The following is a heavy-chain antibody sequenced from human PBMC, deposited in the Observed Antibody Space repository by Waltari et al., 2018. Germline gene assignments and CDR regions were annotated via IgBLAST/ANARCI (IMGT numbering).Heavy chain of an antibody. CDR3: AKDLTTANYYYYMDV. J-gene: IGHJ6*03. D-gene: IGHD4-4*01. V-gene: IGHV3-23*04. CDR1: AFTFSSYA. Sequence: EVQLVASGGGLVQPGGSLRLSCPASAFTFSSYALRRVRQAPGKGLEWVSAMSGSGGSTYYADSVKGRFTISRDNSKNTLYLQMNSLRAEDTAVYYCAKDLTTANYYYYMDVWGKGTTVTVSS. CDR2: MSGSGGST.